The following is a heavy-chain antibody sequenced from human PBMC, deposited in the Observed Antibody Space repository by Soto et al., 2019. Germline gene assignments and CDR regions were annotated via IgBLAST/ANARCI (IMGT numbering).Heavy chain of an antibody. CDR3: ARGLGLYYFDY. Sequence: QVQLVQSGAEVKKPGASVKVSCKASGYTFTSYAMHWVRQAPGQRLEWMGWINAGNGNTKYSQKFQGRVTITRDTSASTAYLELSSLSSEDTAVYYCARGLGLYYFDYWGQGPLVTVSS. CDR2: INAGNGNT. V-gene: IGHV1-3*01. D-gene: IGHD1-26*01. CDR1: GYTFTSYA. J-gene: IGHJ4*02.